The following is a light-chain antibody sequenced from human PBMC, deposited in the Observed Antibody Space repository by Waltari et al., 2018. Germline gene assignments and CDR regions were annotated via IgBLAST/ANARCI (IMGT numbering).Light chain of an antibody. CDR1: KLGNKY. CDR2: QDN. J-gene: IGLJ2*01. Sequence: SYELTQPPSVSVSPGQTASITCSGAKLGNKYACWYQQKPGQSPVLVIYQDNRRPSGIPERFSGSNSGNTATLTISGTQAMDEADYFCQAWDSITVVFGGGTKLTVL. V-gene: IGLV3-1*01. CDR3: QAWDSITVV.